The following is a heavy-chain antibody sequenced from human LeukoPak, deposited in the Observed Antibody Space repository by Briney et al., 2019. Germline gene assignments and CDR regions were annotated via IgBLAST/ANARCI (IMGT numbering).Heavy chain of an antibody. V-gene: IGHV4-59*07. CDR3: ARGILDPGGYLLTGYLDY. Sequence: SDTLSLTCTVSGGSISSYYWSWIRQPPGKGLERIGYIYYSGSTNYNPSLKSRVTISVDTSKNQFSLKLSSVTAADTAVYYCARGILDPGGYLLTGYLDYWGQGTLVTVSS. D-gene: IGHD3-9*01. J-gene: IGHJ4*02. CDR2: IYYSGST. CDR1: GGSISSYY.